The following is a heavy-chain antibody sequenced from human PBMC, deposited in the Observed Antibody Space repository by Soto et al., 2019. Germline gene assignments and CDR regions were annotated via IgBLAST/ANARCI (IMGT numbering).Heavy chain of an antibody. CDR1: GGSISSYY. J-gene: IGHJ6*02. D-gene: IGHD5-18*01. Sequence: NPSETLSLTCTVSGGSISSYYWSWIRQPPGKGLEWIGYIYYSGSTNYNPSLKSRVTISVDTSKNQFSLKLSSVTAADTAVYYCARDHGGGYSYGRTYYYYYGMDVWGQGTTVTVSS. CDR2: IYYSGST. CDR3: ARDHGGGYSYGRTYYYYYGMDV. V-gene: IGHV4-59*01.